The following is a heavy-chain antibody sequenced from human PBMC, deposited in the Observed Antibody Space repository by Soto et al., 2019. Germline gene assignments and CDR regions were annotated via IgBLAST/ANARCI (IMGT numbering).Heavy chain of an antibody. V-gene: IGHV3-30*03. Sequence: QVQVVESGGNIVQPGTSLRLSCAASGFAFTNYGIHWVRQAPGKGLEWVAHISNDGSKKFYADSVKGRFTISRDNSENTVYLQMTSLRPDDTAVFYCARDPRSAYYHDHWGQGTLVTVSS. J-gene: IGHJ4*02. CDR3: ARDPRSAYYHDH. CDR2: ISNDGSKK. CDR1: GFAFTNYG. D-gene: IGHD3-3*01.